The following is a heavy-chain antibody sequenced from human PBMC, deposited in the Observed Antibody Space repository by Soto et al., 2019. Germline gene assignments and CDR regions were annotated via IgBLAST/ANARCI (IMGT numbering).Heavy chain of an antibody. D-gene: IGHD5-18*01. CDR3: ARGKGYSYGTSLDY. J-gene: IGHJ4*02. V-gene: IGHV1-2*02. CDR1: GYTFTGYY. CDR2: INPNSGGT. Sequence: GASVKVSCKASGYTFTGYYMHWVLQAPGQGLEWMGWINPNSGGTNYAQKFQGRVTMTRDTSISTAYMELSRLRSDDTAVYYCARGKGYSYGTSLDYWGQGTLVTVSS.